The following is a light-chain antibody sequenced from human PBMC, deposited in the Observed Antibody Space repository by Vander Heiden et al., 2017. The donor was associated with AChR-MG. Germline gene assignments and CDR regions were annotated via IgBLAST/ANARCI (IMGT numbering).Light chain of an antibody. CDR2: DGS. CDR3: SSYTSSSTRV. Sequence: QSALTQPASVSGSPGQSITISCTGTSSDVGGYNYVAWYQQHPGNAPKLMIYDGSKRPSGVSNRFSGSKSGNTASLTISGLQAEDEADYYCSSYTSSSTRVFGGGTKLTVL. V-gene: IGLV2-14*01. J-gene: IGLJ3*02. CDR1: SSDVGGYNY.